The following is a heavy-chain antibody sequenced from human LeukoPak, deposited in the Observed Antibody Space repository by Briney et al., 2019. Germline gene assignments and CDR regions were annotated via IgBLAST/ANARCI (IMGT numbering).Heavy chain of an antibody. D-gene: IGHD3-3*01. CDR3: AKQPGVVWSGYYTGYFDY. Sequence: GGSLRLSCAASGFTFSSYGMHWVRQAPGKGLEWVSAISGSGGSTYYADSVKGRFTISRGNSKNTLYLQMNSLRAEDTAVYYRAKQPGVVWSGYYTGYFDYWGQGTLVTVSS. V-gene: IGHV3-23*01. CDR2: ISGSGGST. J-gene: IGHJ4*02. CDR1: GFTFSSYG.